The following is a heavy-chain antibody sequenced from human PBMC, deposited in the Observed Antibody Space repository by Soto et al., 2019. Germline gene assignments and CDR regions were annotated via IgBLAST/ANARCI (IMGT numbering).Heavy chain of an antibody. V-gene: IGHV3-48*01. Sequence: PGGSLRLSCAPSGFTFRNYGMNWVRQAPGKGLEWVSYIGIGSSTKYYADSVKGRFTISRDNAKNSLYLQMNSLRAEDTAVYYCESVKGNWGRSGAFDIWGQGTMVTVSS. CDR3: ESVKGNWGRSGAFDI. CDR2: IGIGSSTK. J-gene: IGHJ3*02. CDR1: GFTFRNYG. D-gene: IGHD7-27*01.